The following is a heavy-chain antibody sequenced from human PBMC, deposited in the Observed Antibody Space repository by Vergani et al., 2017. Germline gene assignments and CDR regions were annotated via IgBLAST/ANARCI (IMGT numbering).Heavy chain of an antibody. D-gene: IGHD6-19*01. CDR3: ARVIAVAGSTKGFGD. J-gene: IGHJ4*02. Sequence: QVQLVQSGAEVKKPGASVNLSCKASGYTFTGYYMPWLRQAPGQGLAGRGWINPNSGGTNYAQKFQGSVTMTSDTSISTAYMELSRLRSDDTAVYYCARVIAVAGSTKGFGDWGQGTRVTVSS. V-gene: IGHV1-2*02. CDR1: GYTFTGYY. CDR2: INPNSGGT.